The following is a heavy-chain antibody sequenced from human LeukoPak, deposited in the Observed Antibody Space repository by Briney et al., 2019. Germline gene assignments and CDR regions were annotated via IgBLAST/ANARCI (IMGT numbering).Heavy chain of an antibody. Sequence: SVKVSCKASRGTFSSYAIIWVRQAPGQGLEWMGGIIPTFGTAAYAKKFQGRVTISADESTSTAYMELSSLTSEDTAVYYCARDLAMVRGARYRPYKWFDPWGQGTLVTVSS. V-gene: IGHV1-69*13. D-gene: IGHD3-10*01. CDR2: IIPTFGTA. J-gene: IGHJ5*02. CDR1: RGTFSSYA. CDR3: ARDLAMVRGARYRPYKWFDP.